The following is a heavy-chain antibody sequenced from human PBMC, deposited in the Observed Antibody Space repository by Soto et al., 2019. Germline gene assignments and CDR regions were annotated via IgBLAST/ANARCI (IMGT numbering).Heavy chain of an antibody. Sequence: GGSLRLSCAASGFTFSSYAMHWVRQAPGKGLEWVAVISYDGSNKYYADSVKGRFTISRDNSKNTLYLQMNSLRAEDTAVYYCARALQLADYWGQGTLVTVSS. J-gene: IGHJ4*02. CDR1: GFTFSSYA. D-gene: IGHD6-13*01. V-gene: IGHV3-30*04. CDR2: ISYDGSNK. CDR3: ARALQLADY.